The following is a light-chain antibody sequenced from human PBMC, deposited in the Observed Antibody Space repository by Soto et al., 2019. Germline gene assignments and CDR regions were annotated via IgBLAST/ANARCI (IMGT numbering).Light chain of an antibody. CDR3: QQYNSYPLT. CDR2: KAS. CDR1: QSISSW. V-gene: IGKV1-5*03. Sequence: DIQMTQSPSTLSASVGDRVTITCRASQSISSWLAWYQQKPGKAPKLLIYKASSLESGVPSRCSGSGSGTELTRTSSSLQPDDVATYYCQQYNSYPLTFGGGTKVEIK. J-gene: IGKJ4*01.